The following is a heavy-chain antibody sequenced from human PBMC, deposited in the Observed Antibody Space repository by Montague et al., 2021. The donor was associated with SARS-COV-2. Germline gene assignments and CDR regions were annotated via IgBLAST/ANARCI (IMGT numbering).Heavy chain of an antibody. CDR2: IYYSGTI. CDR3: ATASGSGSLGFHS. V-gene: IGHV4-59*06. Sequence: SETLSLTCNVSGDPISYFYWNWIRQPAGKGLEWIGYIYYSGTIYYNPSLKSRVTISLDTSNNHSSLKLSSVTAADTAVYYCATASGSGSLGFHSWGQGTLVLVSS. J-gene: IGHJ4*02. CDR1: GDPISYFY. D-gene: IGHD3-10*01.